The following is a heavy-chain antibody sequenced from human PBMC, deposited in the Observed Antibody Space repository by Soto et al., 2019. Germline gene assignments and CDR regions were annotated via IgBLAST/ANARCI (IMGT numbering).Heavy chain of an antibody. Sequence: SETLSLTCAVSGGSISSSNWWSWIRQPPEKGLEWIGEIYHSGSTNYNPSLKSRVTISVDKSKNQFSLKLSSVTAADTAVYYCARIRLSSSSIGGYLAYWGQGTLVTVSS. CDR3: ARIRLSSSSIGGYLAY. CDR2: IYHSGST. V-gene: IGHV4-4*02. CDR1: GGSISSSNW. D-gene: IGHD6-13*01. J-gene: IGHJ4*02.